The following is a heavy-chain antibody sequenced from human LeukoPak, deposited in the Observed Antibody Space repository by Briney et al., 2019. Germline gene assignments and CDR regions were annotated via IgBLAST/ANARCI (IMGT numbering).Heavy chain of an antibody. CDR1: GYTFTSYD. CDR3: ARDLYSSRTNDAFVI. J-gene: IGHJ3*02. Sequence: ASVKVSCKASGYTFTSYDINWVRQATGQGLEWMGWMNPNSGNTGYAQKFQGRVTMTRNTSISTAYMELSSLRSEDTAVYYCARDLYSSRTNDAFVIWGQGTMVTVSS. V-gene: IGHV1-8*01. CDR2: MNPNSGNT. D-gene: IGHD6-13*01.